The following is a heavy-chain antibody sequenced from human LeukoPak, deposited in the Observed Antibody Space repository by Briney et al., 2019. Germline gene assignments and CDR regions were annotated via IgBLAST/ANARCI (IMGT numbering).Heavy chain of an antibody. CDR1: GGTFSSYA. D-gene: IGHD6-13*01. CDR3: ARDSRSSWYRGYYYYYYIDV. V-gene: IGHV1-69*05. Sequence: SVKVSCKASGGTFSSYAISWVRQAPGQGLEWMGGIIPIFGTANYAQKFQGRVTITTDESTSTAYMELSSLRSKVTAVYYCARDSRSSWYRGYYYYYYIDVWGKGTTVTLSS. CDR2: IIPIFGTA. J-gene: IGHJ6*03.